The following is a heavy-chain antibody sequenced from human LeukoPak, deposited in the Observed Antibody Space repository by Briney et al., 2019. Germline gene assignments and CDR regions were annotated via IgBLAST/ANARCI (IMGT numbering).Heavy chain of an antibody. J-gene: IGHJ6*02. CDR1: GYTFTSYD. CDR3: ARTRTAHYYYYGMDV. CDR2: MNPNSGNT. D-gene: IGHD2-21*02. V-gene: IGHV1-8*01. Sequence: ASVKVSRKASGYTFTSYDINWVRQATGQGLEWMGWMNPNSGNTGYAQKFQGRVTMTRNTSISTAYMELSSLRSEDTAVYYCARTRTAHYYYYGMDVRGQGTTVTVSS.